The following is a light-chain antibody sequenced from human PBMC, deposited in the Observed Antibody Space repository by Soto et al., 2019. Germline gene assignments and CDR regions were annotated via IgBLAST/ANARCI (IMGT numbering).Light chain of an antibody. CDR2: AAS. V-gene: IGKV1-5*01. J-gene: IGKJ1*01. Sequence: DIQMTQSPSTLSGSVGDRGTIPCLASQTISSWLAWYQQKPGKAPKLLIYAASTLQSGVPSRFSGSGSGTDFTLTISCLQSEDFATYYCQQYYSYPVTFGQGTKVDIK. CDR3: QQYYSYPVT. CDR1: QTISSW.